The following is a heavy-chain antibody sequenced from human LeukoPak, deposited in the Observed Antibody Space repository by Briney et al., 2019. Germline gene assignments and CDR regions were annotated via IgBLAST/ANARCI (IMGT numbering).Heavy chain of an antibody. D-gene: IGHD6-13*01. CDR3: ASIAAAGTGFDP. CDR1: GFTFSSYG. Sequence: PGGSLRLSCAASGFTFSSYGMHWVRQAPGKGLEWVAVISYDGSNKYYADSVKGRFTISRDNSKNTLYLQMNSLRAEDTAVYYCASIAAAGTGFDPWGQGTLVTVSS. J-gene: IGHJ5*02. CDR2: ISYDGSNK. V-gene: IGHV3-30*03.